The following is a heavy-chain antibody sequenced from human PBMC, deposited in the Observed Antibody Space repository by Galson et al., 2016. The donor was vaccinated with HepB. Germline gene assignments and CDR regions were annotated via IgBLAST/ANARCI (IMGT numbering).Heavy chain of an antibody. D-gene: IGHD6-13*01. CDR1: GYSFINYA. J-gene: IGHJ6*02. V-gene: IGHV1-3*01. CDR2: INAANGNT. CDR3: ARGIPAAGRSIGGVKYGMDV. Sequence: SVKVSCKASGYSFINYAMHWVRQAPGQGLEYMGWINAANGNTKSLQKFQGRVTITMDTSATTAYLDLTRLRSEDTAVYYCARGIPAAGRSIGGVKYGMDVWGQGTMVTVS.